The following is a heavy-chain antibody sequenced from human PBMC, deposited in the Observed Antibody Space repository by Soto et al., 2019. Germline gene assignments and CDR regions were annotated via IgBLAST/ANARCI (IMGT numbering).Heavy chain of an antibody. D-gene: IGHD3-22*01. V-gene: IGHV4-31*11. CDR1: GPSITRGGYY. CDR3: ARADSSGYTFEH. CDR2: IYYSGTT. Sequence: TLSLTCAVSGPSITRGGYYLSWIRQLPGKGLEWIGYIYYSGTTYYNPSLKSRLTISLDLSRNQFSLELNSVSDADTAVYYGARADSSGYTFEHWGQGALVTVSS. J-gene: IGHJ4*02.